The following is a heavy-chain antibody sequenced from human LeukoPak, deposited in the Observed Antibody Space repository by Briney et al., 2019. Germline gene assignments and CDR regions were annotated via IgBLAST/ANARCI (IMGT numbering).Heavy chain of an antibody. CDR1: RFTLSTYW. V-gene: IGHV3-7*01. J-gene: IGHJ4*02. Sequence: GGSLRLSCAASRFTLSTYWMSRVRQAPGKGLEWVAHIKQDGSQEYYVDSVKGRFTISRDSAKNSLYLQMNSLRAEDTAVYYCARGVPYDSWSGPHYSDYWGQGTLVTVSS. CDR3: ARGVPYDSWSGPHYSDY. CDR2: IKQDGSQE. D-gene: IGHD3-3*01.